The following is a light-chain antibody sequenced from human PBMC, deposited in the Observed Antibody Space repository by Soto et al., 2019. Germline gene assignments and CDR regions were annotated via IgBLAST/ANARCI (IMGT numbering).Light chain of an antibody. CDR2: KVS. CDR3: MQGTHWPLT. Sequence: DVVMTQSPLSLPVTLGQPASISCRSSQSLVYSDGNTYLNWFQQRPGQSPRRLIYKVSNRDSGVPDRFSGSGSGTDFTLKISRVEAEDVGRYYCMQGTHWPLTFGQGTKLEIK. V-gene: IGKV2-30*01. J-gene: IGKJ2*01. CDR1: QSLVYSDGNTY.